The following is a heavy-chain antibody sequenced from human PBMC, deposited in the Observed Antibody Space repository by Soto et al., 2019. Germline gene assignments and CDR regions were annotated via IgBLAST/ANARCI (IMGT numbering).Heavy chain of an antibody. D-gene: IGHD1-1*01. J-gene: IGHJ3*01. Sequence: GSLRLSCAASGLTVSGKKYVAWVRQAPGKGLEWVSALYDVDGSFYADSVKGRFTTSSDSSKTTVYLQMNGLRPDDTAVYYCATWHEREHAYDVWGQGTAVTVSS. V-gene: IGHV3-53*01. CDR3: ATWHEREHAYDV. CDR1: GLTVSGKKY. CDR2: LYDVDGS.